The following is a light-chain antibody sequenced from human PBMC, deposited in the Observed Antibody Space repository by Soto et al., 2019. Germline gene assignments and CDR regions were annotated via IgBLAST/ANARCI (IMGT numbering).Light chain of an antibody. CDR3: QQYGSSPYT. V-gene: IGKV3-20*01. CDR2: GAS. J-gene: IGKJ2*01. Sequence: IVLTQSPGTLSLSPGEGATLSCRASQSVGSNYLAWYQQRPGQAPSLLIYGASNRATDTPDKFSGSGPGTAFTLTISRLEPEDFAVYFCQQYGSSPYTFGQGTKVEIK. CDR1: QSVGSNY.